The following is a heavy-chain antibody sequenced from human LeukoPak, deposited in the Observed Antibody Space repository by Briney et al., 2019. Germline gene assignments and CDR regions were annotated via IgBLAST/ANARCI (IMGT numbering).Heavy chain of an antibody. D-gene: IGHD3-22*01. CDR3: AKGRGYYDSSGYPGDN. CDR2: ITYDGSNK. Sequence: GGSLRLSCADSGFTFSSYGMHWVRQAPGKGLEWVAVITYDGSNKYYADSVKGRFTISRDNSKNTLYLQMNSLRVEDTAVYYCAKGRGYYDSSGYPGDNWGQGTLVTVSS. V-gene: IGHV3-30*18. J-gene: IGHJ4*02. CDR1: GFTFSSYG.